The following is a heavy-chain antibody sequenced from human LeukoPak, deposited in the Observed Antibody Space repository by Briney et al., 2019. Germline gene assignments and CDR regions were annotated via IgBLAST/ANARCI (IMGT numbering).Heavy chain of an antibody. CDR3: ARDSSGLPDY. Sequence: SETLSLTCTVSGGSLSSSSYYWGWIRQPPGKGLEWIGSIYYSGSTYYNPSLKSRATISVDTSKNQFSLKLSSVTAADTAVYYCARDSSGLPDYWGQGTLVTVSS. J-gene: IGHJ4*02. CDR1: GGSLSSSSYY. CDR2: IYYSGST. V-gene: IGHV4-39*07. D-gene: IGHD3-22*01.